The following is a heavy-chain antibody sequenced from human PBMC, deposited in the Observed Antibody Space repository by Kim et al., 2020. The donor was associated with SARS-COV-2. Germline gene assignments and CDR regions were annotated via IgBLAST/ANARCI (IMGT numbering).Heavy chain of an antibody. CDR3: AITNYYVSSGYYPGAFDI. D-gene: IGHD3-22*01. Sequence: SETLSLTCTVSGGSISSYYWSWIRQPPGKGLEWIGYIYYSGSTNYNPSLESRVTISVDTSKNQFSLQLSSVTVADTAVYYCAITNYYVSSGYYPGAFDIWGEGTMSTGSS. CDR1: GGSISSYY. J-gene: IGHJ3*02. V-gene: IGHV4-59*01. CDR2: IYYSGST.